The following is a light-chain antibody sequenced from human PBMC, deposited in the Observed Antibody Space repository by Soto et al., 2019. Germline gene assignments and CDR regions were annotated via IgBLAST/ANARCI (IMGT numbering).Light chain of an antibody. CDR1: NSNIGANS. CDR3: GTWHSTLSVEWV. Sequence: QSVLTQPPSVSAAPGQKVTISCSGSNSNIGANSESWYQHLPGTAPKVVIYDDDKRPSGIPDRFSGSKSGTSATLDITGLQIGDEADYYCGTWHSTLSVEWVFGGGTKLTVL. V-gene: IGLV1-51*01. CDR2: DDD. J-gene: IGLJ3*02.